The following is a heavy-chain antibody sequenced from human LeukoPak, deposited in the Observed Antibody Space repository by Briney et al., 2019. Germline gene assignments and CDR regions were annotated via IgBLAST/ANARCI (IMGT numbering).Heavy chain of an antibody. CDR3: AKRDPSGNYLDY. CDR1: GFTFSSFV. V-gene: IGHV3-23*01. J-gene: IGHJ4*02. D-gene: IGHD3-10*01. Sequence: QTGGSLRLSCAASGFTFSSFVMSWVRQAPGKGLEWVSAISGSGGYTYYSDSVKGRLTISRDNSKNTLYLQMNSLRAEDTAVYSCAKRDPSGNYLDYWGQGTLVTVSS. CDR2: ISGSGGYT.